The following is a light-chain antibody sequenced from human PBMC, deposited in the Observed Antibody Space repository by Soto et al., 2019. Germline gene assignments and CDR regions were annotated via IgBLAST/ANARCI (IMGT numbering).Light chain of an antibody. Sequence: EIVMTQSPVTLSVSPGERATLSCRASQSVRSNLAWYQQKPGQAPSLLIYGAFTRATGIPTRFSGTGSGTEFTLTISSLQSEDFALYYCQQYGSSPWTFGHGTKVEIK. CDR1: QSVRSN. CDR3: QQYGSSPWT. CDR2: GAF. J-gene: IGKJ1*01. V-gene: IGKV3-15*01.